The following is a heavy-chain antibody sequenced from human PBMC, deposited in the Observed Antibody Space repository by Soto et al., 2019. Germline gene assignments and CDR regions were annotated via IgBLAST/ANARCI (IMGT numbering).Heavy chain of an antibody. J-gene: IGHJ6*02. CDR3: ASTDIVATIPHYGMDV. CDR1: GYSFTSYW. CDR2: IDPSDSYT. D-gene: IGHD5-12*01. Sequence: GESLKISCKGSGYSFTSYWISWVRQMPGKGLEWMGRIDPSDSYTNYSPSFQGHVTISADKSISTAYLQWSSLKASDTAMYYCASTDIVATIPHYGMDVWGQGTTVTVSS. V-gene: IGHV5-10-1*01.